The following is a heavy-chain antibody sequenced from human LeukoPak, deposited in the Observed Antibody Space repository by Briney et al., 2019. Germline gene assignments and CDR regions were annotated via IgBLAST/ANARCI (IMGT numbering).Heavy chain of an antibody. J-gene: IGHJ6*02. V-gene: IGHV3-23*01. CDR1: GFTFTSYS. CDR2: TSDRGDYT. D-gene: IGHD6-13*01. Sequence: GGSLRLSCAASGFTFTSYSMSWVRQAPGKGLEWVSGTSDRGDYTYYADSVKGRFTIPRDNSKNTLYLQMNSLRAEDTAVYYCAIAGSSSWYSMDVWGQGTTVTVSS. CDR3: AIAGSSSWYSMDV.